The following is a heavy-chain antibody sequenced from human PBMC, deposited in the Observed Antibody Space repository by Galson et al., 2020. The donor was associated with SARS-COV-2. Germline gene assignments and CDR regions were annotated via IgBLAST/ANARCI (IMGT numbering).Heavy chain of an antibody. Sequence: GESLKISCAAYGFPFSSYGMHWVRQAPGKGLEWVAVIWYDGSNKYYADSVKGRFTISRDNSKNTLYLQMNSLRAEDTAVYYCAKEVNDYVVAATNYYYYGMDVWGQGTTVTVSS. CDR1: GFPFSSYG. V-gene: IGHV3-33*06. D-gene: IGHD2-15*01. CDR3: AKEVNDYVVAATNYYYYGMDV. J-gene: IGHJ6*02. CDR2: IWYDGSNK.